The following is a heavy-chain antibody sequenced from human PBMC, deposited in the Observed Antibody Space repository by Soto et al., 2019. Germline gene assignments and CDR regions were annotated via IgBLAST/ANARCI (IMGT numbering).Heavy chain of an antibody. Sequence: QLQLQESGPGLVKPSETLSLTCTVSGGSISSSSYYWGWIRQPPGKGLEWIGSIYYSGNTYYNPSLKSRITISVDTSKNQFSLKLSSVTAADTAVYYCARKGCSGGSGYPGGDWYFDLWGRGTLVTVSS. CDR2: IYYSGNT. CDR3: ARKGCSGGSGYPGGDWYFDL. D-gene: IGHD2-15*01. J-gene: IGHJ2*01. CDR1: GGSISSSSYY. V-gene: IGHV4-39*01.